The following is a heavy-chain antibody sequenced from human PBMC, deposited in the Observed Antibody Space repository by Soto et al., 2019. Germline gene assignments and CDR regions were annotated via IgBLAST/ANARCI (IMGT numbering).Heavy chain of an antibody. CDR1: GYTFTGYY. V-gene: IGHV1-2*04. Sequence: ASVKVSCKASGYTFTGYYMHCVRQAPGQGLEWMGWINPNSGGTNYAQKFQGWVTMTRDTSISTAYMELSRLRSDDTAVYYCARDLATASLYYGMDVWGQGTTVTV. CDR2: INPNSGGT. D-gene: IGHD1-26*01. J-gene: IGHJ6*02. CDR3: ARDLATASLYYGMDV.